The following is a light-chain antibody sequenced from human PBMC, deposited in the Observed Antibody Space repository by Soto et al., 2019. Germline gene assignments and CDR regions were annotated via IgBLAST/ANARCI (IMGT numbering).Light chain of an antibody. CDR2: GNN. V-gene: IGLV2-23*01. CDR1: SSDVGSYNL. J-gene: IGLJ2*01. Sequence: QSALTQPASVSGSPGQSITISCTGTSSDVGSYNLVSWYQQHPGKAPKFMIYGNNKRPSGVSNRFSGSKSGNTASLTISGLQAEDEADYYCCSYVGSNTLVFGGGTKLTVL. CDR3: CSYVGSNTLV.